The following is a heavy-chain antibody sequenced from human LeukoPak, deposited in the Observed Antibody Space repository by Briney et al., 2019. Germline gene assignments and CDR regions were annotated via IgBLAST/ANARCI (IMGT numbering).Heavy chain of an antibody. D-gene: IGHD6-19*01. Sequence: ASVKVSCKASGYTFTNYYIHWVRQAPGQGLEWMGIINSSGGSTTYAQKFQGRLTLTRDTSTSTVYMELRSLRSEDTAVYSCVREAEAGTLGYWGQGTLVTVSS. CDR1: GYTFTNYY. J-gene: IGHJ4*02. CDR3: VREAEAGTLGY. V-gene: IGHV1-46*01. CDR2: INSSGGST.